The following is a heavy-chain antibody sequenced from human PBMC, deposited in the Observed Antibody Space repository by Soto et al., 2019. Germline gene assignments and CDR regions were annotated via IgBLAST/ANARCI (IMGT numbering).Heavy chain of an antibody. CDR1: GYTFTSYG. CDR3: VRRHVSATGIDWFDP. V-gene: IGHV1-3*01. D-gene: IGHD6-13*01. J-gene: IGHJ5*02. Sequence: ASVKVSCKASGYTFTSYGIHWVRQAPGQRLEWMGWINAANGDTKYSPKFQGRVTITRDTSASTAYMELSSLRSEDTAVYYCVRRHVSATGIDWFDPWGQGTVVTLSS. CDR2: INAANGDT.